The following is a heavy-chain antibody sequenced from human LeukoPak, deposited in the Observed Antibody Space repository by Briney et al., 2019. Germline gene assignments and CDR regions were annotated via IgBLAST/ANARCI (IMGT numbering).Heavy chain of an antibody. V-gene: IGHV3-23*01. D-gene: IGHD3-22*01. Sequence: GGSLRLSCAASGFIFNIYGLVWVRQAPGKGLEWVSAISNDGGGTTYADFVKGRFSVSRDNSKNTLFLQMNSLRAGDTALYYCAKGSSGYFFGLWGQGTLVTVSS. CDR2: ISNDGGGT. CDR3: AKGSSGYFFGL. J-gene: IGHJ4*02. CDR1: GFIFNIYG.